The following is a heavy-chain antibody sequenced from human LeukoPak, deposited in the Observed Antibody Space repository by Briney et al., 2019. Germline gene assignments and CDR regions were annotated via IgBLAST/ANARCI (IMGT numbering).Heavy chain of an antibody. V-gene: IGHV4-59*01. D-gene: IGHD6-25*01. CDR1: GGSISSYY. Sequence: PSETLSLTCTVSGGSISSYYGSWIRQPPGKGLEWLGYIYYSESTNYNPSLKSRVPISVETSHNHFSLKLSPVTTAGPVAYYCARASSAGFDLWGRGTLVTVSS. CDR2: IYYSEST. J-gene: IGHJ2*01. CDR3: ARASSAGFDL.